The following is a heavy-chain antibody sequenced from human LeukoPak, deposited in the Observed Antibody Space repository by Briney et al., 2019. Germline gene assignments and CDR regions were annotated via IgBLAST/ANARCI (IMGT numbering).Heavy chain of an antibody. D-gene: IGHD1-14*01. CDR3: ARRGVSDHDAFDI. V-gene: IGHV3-48*03. CDR2: ISSTGGTI. Sequence: GGSLRLSCAASGSTFSSYEMNWVRQAPGKGLEWVSYISSTGGTIYYADSVKGRFTISRDNAKSSLYLQMNSLRAEDTAVYYCARRGVSDHDAFDIWGQGTLVTVSS. J-gene: IGHJ3*02. CDR1: GSTFSSYE.